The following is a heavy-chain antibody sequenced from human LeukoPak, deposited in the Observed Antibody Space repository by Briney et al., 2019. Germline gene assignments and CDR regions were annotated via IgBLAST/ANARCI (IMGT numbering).Heavy chain of an antibody. Sequence: PSETLSLTCAVYGGSFSGYYWSWIRQPAGEGLEWIGRISASGSTNYSPSLKSRVTLSVDTSKNQFSLKLSSVTAADTAVYYCARHGLDWNDVNPYYFDYWGQGTLVTVSS. J-gene: IGHJ4*02. CDR1: GGSFSGYY. CDR2: ISASGST. D-gene: IGHD1-1*01. V-gene: IGHV4-59*10. CDR3: ARHGLDWNDVNPYYFDY.